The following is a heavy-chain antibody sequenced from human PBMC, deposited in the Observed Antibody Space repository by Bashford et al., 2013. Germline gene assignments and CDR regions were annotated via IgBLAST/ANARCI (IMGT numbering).Heavy chain of an antibody. J-gene: IGHJ4*02. Sequence: VASVKVSCQASGYPFTDYFIHWVRQAPGQGLEWMGWINPKSGATKYEQKFQGRVIMTTDTSVSTAYLEVSRLTYDDTAVYYCARDPTVAGTPYYFDSWGQGPLVTVSS. CDR3: ARDPTVAGTPYYFDS. D-gene: IGHD6-19*01. CDR1: GYPFTDYF. CDR2: INPKSGAT. V-gene: IGHV1-2*02.